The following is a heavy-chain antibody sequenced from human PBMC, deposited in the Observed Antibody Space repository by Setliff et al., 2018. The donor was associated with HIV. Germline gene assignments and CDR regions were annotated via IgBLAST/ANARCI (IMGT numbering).Heavy chain of an antibody. J-gene: IGHJ3*02. D-gene: IGHD3-22*01. Sequence: GASVKVSCKASGYTFAGYYMHWVRQAPGQGLEWMGWINPNSGGTNYAQKFQGRVTMTRDTSISTAYMELSRLRSDDTAVYYCAREIFPQGIVVVFDAFDIRGQGTMVTVSS. CDR2: INPNSGGT. CDR3: AREIFPQGIVVVFDAFDI. V-gene: IGHV1-2*02. CDR1: GYTFAGYY.